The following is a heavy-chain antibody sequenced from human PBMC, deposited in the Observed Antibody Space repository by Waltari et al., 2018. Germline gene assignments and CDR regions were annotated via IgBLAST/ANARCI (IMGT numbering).Heavy chain of an antibody. CDR1: Y. Sequence: YILRVRQAPGNGCEWMGLINPSGDRTSYAQKFEGRVTVTRDMSTTTVYMEVRSLRPEDTAVYYCARTPSGYGDYGWGQGTLVTVSS. V-gene: IGHV1-46*01. CDR3: ARTPSGYGDYG. CDR2: INPSGDRT. D-gene: IGHD4-17*01. J-gene: IGHJ4*02.